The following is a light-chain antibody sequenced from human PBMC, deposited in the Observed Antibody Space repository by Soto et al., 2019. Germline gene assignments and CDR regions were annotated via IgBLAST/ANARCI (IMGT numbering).Light chain of an antibody. Sequence: QSALTQPRSVSGSPGQSVTISCTGTSSDVGGYNYVSWYQQHPGKAPKLMIYDVSKRPSGVPDRFSGSKSGNTASLTISGLQAEDEADYYCCSYAGSPYVVFGGGTKLT. CDR1: SSDVGGYNY. CDR2: DVS. V-gene: IGLV2-11*01. J-gene: IGLJ2*01. CDR3: CSYAGSPYVV.